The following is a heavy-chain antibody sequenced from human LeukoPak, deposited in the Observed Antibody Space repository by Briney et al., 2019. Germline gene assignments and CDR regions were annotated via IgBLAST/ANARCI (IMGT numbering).Heavy chain of an antibody. D-gene: IGHD1-1*01. J-gene: IGHJ6*03. CDR2: IYYSGST. CDR1: GYSISWGYY. Sequence: SETLSLNCTVSGYSISWGYYWGWIRQPPGKGLEWIGSIYYSGSTSYSPSLKSRVTISVDTSKNQFSLKLSSATAADTAVYYCARDAGGTRNYMDVWGKGTTVTISS. CDR3: ARDAGGTRNYMDV. V-gene: IGHV4-38-2*02.